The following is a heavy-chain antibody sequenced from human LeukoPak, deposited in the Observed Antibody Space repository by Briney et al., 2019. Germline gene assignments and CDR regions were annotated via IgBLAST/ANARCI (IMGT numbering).Heavy chain of an antibody. CDR2: INPNSGGT. CDR1: GYTFTSYG. D-gene: IGHD3-16*01. V-gene: IGHV1-2*06. J-gene: IGHJ5*02. CDR3: ARTGGKNWFDP. Sequence: ASVKVSCKASGYTFTSYGISWVRQAPGQGLEWMGRINPNSGGTNYAQKFQGRVTMTRDTSISTAYMELSRLRSDDTAVYYCARTGGKNWFDPWGQGTLVTVSS.